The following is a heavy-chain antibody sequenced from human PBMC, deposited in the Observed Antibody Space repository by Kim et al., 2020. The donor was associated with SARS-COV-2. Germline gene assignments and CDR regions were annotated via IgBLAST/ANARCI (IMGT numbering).Heavy chain of an antibody. CDR3: ARAAFHYYDSRGYSEAFDI. V-gene: IGHV3-66*02. Sequence: GGSLRLSCAVSGFTVSSNYMSWVRQAPGKGLEWVSVIYSDGDTFYADSVKGRFTISRHNSKNTLYPQMNSLRVEDTAMYYCARAAFHYYDSRGYSEAFDIWGQGTMVTVSS. D-gene: IGHD3-22*01. CDR1: GFTVSSNY. J-gene: IGHJ3*02. CDR2: IYSDGDT.